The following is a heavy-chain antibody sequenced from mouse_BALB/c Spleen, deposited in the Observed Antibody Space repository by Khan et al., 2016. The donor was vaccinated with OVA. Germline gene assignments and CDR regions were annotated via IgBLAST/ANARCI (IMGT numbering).Heavy chain of an antibody. Sequence: EVELVESGGGLVNPGGSPKRSCAASGFSFSSYTMSWVRQSPEKRLEGVATISSGSTYTHYTASVKCRFTTSRDNAKNTLYLQMRSLKSEDTAMYYCTSDGHHPLWYFDVWGAGTPVAVSS. CDR3: TSDGHHPLWYFDV. J-gene: IGHJ1*01. CDR1: GFSFSSYT. V-gene: IGHV5-6-4*02. CDR2: ISSGSTYT. D-gene: IGHD2-3*01.